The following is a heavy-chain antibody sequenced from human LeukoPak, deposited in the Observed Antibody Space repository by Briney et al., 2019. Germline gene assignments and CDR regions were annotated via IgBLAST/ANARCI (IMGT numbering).Heavy chain of an antibody. CDR3: ARTQARDQYDFWSGYYVPKVYYFDY. Sequence: SETLSLTCAVYGGSFSGYYWSWIRQPPGKGLGWIGEINHSGSTNYNPSLKSRVTISVDTSKNQFSLKLSSVTAADTAVYYCARTQARDQYDFWSGYYVPKVYYFDYWGQGTLVTVSS. D-gene: IGHD3-3*01. J-gene: IGHJ4*02. CDR1: GGSFSGYY. V-gene: IGHV4-34*01. CDR2: INHSGST.